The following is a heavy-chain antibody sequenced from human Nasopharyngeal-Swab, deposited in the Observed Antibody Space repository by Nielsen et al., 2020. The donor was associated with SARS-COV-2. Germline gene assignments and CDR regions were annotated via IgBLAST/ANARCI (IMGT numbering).Heavy chain of an antibody. Sequence: VSQAPGKGLEWVANIKQDGSEKYYVDSVKGRFTISRDNAKNSLYLQMNSLRAEDTAVYYCSRGDRSSGYWGQGTLVTVSS. D-gene: IGHD5/OR15-5a*01. V-gene: IGHV3-7*01. J-gene: IGHJ4*02. CDR3: SRGDRSSGY. CDR2: IKQDGSEK.